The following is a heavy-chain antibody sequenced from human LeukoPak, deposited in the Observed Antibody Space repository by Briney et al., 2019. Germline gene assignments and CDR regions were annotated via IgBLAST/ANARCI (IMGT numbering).Heavy chain of an antibody. CDR1: GGPISRGVYF. CDR3: ARADAFGNNNYLNWFDS. D-gene: IGHD4-11*01. J-gene: IGHJ5*01. V-gene: IGHV4-31*03. Sequence: SQTLSLTFIVSGGPISRGVYFSPWIRQHPGKGLEWIGYIYYSGSTYYNPSLKSRLTISVDTSNNQFSLNLRSVTAADTAVYYCARADAFGNNNYLNWFDSWGQGILVTVSS. CDR2: IYYSGST.